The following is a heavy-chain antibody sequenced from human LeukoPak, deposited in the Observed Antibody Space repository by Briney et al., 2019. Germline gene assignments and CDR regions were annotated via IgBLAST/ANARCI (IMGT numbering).Heavy chain of an antibody. CDR3: AKDRGRYYDIPTYAFDI. CDR1: GFTFSSYG. J-gene: IGHJ3*02. Sequence: GGSLRLSCAASGFTFSSYGMHWVRQAPGKGLEGVAVISYDGSNKYYADSVKGRFTISRDNSKNTLYLQMNSLRAEDTAVYYCAKDRGRYYDIPTYAFDIWGQGTMVTVSS. V-gene: IGHV3-30*18. CDR2: ISYDGSNK. D-gene: IGHD3-9*01.